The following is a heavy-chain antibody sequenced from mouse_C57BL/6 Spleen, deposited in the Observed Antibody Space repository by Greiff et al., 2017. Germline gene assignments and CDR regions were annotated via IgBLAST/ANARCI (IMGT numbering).Heavy chain of an antibody. J-gene: IGHJ2*01. CDR2: IRLKTDNYAT. Sequence: EVMLVESGGGLVQPGGSMKLSCVASGFTFSNYWMNWVRQSPEKGLEWVAQIRLKTDNYATHYAESVKGRFTISRDDSKSSVYLQMNNLSAEDTGIYYCTGGTAQATFDYWGQGTTLTVSS. V-gene: IGHV6-3*01. CDR1: GFTFSNYW. D-gene: IGHD3-1*01. CDR3: TGGTAQATFDY.